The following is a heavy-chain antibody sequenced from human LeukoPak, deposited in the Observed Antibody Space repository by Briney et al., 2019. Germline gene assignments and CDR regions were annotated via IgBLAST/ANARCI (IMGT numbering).Heavy chain of an antibody. CDR3: ARETGYSSYSFDY. CDR2: INPNSGGT. CDR1: GYTFTGYY. J-gene: IGHJ4*02. Sequence: WASVKVSCKASGYTFTGYYMHWVRQAPGQGLEWMGWINPNSGGTNYAQKFQGRVTMTRDTSISTAYMELSRLRSDDTAVYYCARETGYSSYSFDYWGQGTLVTVSS. D-gene: IGHD6-19*01. V-gene: IGHV1-2*02.